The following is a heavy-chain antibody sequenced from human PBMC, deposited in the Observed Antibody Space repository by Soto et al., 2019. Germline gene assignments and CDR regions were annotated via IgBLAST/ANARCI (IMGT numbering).Heavy chain of an antibody. V-gene: IGHV3-23*01. CDR3: AKDRYGGSGGGLES. CDR2: ITGRGIST. Sequence: VQLLESGGGLVRRGESLRLSWVASGFPFAAGAMNWVRQAPGQGLEWVSTITGRGISTYYADSVRGRFTITRDDSQNTVYLQMNSLRLEDTAVYYCAKDRYGGSGGGLESWGQGALVTVSS. CDR1: GFPFAAGA. J-gene: IGHJ4*02. D-gene: IGHD5-18*01.